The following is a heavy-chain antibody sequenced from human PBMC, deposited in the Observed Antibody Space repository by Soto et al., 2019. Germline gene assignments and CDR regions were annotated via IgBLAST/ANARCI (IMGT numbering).Heavy chain of an antibody. CDR2: ISNDGSNK. V-gene: IGHV3-30-3*01. J-gene: IGHJ4*02. Sequence: QVQLVESGGGVVQPGRSLRLSCAASGFSFSSYALHWVRQAPGKGLEWLTLISNDGSNKYYADSVKGRFTISRDNTKNTVYLQMNSLRAEDTAVYYCARDGYYYDSSGYYWNFDYWGQGALVTVSS. CDR3: ARDGYYYDSSGYYWNFDY. D-gene: IGHD3-22*01. CDR1: GFSFSSYA.